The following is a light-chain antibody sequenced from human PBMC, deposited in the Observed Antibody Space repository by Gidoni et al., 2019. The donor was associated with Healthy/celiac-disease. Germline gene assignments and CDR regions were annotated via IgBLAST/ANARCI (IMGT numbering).Light chain of an antibody. J-gene: IGKJ1*01. CDR2: GAS. CDR1: QSVSSN. Sequence: EIVMTQSHATLSVSPGERATLSCRASQSVSSNLAWYQQKPGQAPRLLIYGASTRATGIPARFSGSGSGTEFTLTISSLQSEDFAVYYCQQYNNWPTWTFGQGTKVEIK. V-gene: IGKV3-15*01. CDR3: QQYNNWPTWT.